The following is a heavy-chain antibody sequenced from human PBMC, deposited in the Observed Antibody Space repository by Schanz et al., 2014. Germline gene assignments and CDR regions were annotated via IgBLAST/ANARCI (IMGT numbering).Heavy chain of an antibody. CDR2: ISYDGRNK. V-gene: IGHV3-30*14. D-gene: IGHD4-17*01. CDR1: EFTFSSYA. Sequence: VQLVESGGGLVKPGGSLRLSCEASEFTFSSYAMHWVRQAPGKGLEWVAVISYDGRNKYYADSVKGRFTISRDRFQNTLYLRMSSLRAEDTAVYYCARPRFDYGEVDYWGQGTLXTVSS. CDR3: ARPRFDYGEVDY. J-gene: IGHJ4*02.